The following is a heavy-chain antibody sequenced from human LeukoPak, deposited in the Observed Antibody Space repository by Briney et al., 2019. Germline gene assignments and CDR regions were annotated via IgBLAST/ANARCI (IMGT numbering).Heavy chain of an antibody. J-gene: IGHJ5*02. V-gene: IGHV4-34*01. D-gene: IGHD3-10*01. CDR3: ARGRRTYYYGSGSYRPKGFDP. Sequence: SETLSLTCAVYGGSFSGYYWSWIRQPPGKGLEWIGEINHSGSTNYNPSLKSRVTISVDTSKNQSSLKLSSVTAADTAVYYCARGRRTYYYGSGSYRPKGFDPWGQGTLVTVSS. CDR2: INHSGST. CDR1: GGSFSGYY.